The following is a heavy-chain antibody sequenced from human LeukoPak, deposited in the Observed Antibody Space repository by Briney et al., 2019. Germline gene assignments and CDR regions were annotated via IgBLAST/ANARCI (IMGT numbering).Heavy chain of an antibody. CDR3: ATWLD. CDR1: GFTFISYE. D-gene: IGHD5-12*01. Sequence: GGSLRVSCAASGFTFISYEMNWVRQAPGKGLEWVSYISSSGNTTYYADSVKGRFTISRDNAKNSLFLQMNSLRAEDTAVYYCATWLDWGQGTLVTVSS. J-gene: IGHJ4*02. V-gene: IGHV3-48*03. CDR2: ISSSGNTT.